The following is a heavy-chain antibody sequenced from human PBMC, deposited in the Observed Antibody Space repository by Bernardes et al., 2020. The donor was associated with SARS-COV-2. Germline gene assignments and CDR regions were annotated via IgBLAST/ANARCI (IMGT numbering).Heavy chain of an antibody. D-gene: IGHD3-10*01. CDR3: ATMIRAIDY. CDR1: GDTFNGYG. V-gene: IGHV1-18*04. CDR2: ISFHTGQT. J-gene: IGHJ4*02. Sequence: ASGKVSCKASGDTFNGYGFSWVRQAPGQGLEWMGWISFHTGQTDYALRFQGRVTMTTDTATRTAFMELRSLRSDDTAMYYCATMIRAIDYWGQGPLVTVSS.